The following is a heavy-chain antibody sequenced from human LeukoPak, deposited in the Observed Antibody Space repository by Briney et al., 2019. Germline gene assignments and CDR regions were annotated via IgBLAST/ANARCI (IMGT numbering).Heavy chain of an antibody. CDR1: GFTVSSNY. D-gene: IGHD3-10*01. J-gene: IGHJ4*02. CDR3: ARDTGTMVRGVIYYFDY. Sequence: PGGSLRLSCAASGFTVSSNYMSWVRQAPGKGLEWVSVIYSGGSTYYADSVKGRFTISRDNSKNTLYLQMNSLRAEDTAVYYCARDTGTMVRGVIYYFDYWGQGTLVTVSS. CDR2: IYSGGST. V-gene: IGHV3-66*01.